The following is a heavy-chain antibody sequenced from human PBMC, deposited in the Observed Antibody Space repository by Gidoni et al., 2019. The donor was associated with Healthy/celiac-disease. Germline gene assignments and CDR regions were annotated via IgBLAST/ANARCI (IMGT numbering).Heavy chain of an antibody. CDR3: AKVPDYGGNNLDFDY. J-gene: IGHJ4*02. D-gene: IGHD4-17*01. V-gene: IGHV3-23*01. Sequence: EVQLLESGGGWVQHGGSLRLSCAASGFTFSSYSLSWVRQAPGKGLEWFSAISVSGGSTYYAYSVNGRFTISRDNSQNTLYLQMNSLRAEDTAVYYCAKVPDYGGNNLDFDYWGQGTLVTVSS. CDR1: GFTFSSYS. CDR2: ISVSGGST.